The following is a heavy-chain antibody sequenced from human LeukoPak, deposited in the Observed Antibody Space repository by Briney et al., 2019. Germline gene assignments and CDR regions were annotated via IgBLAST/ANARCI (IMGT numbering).Heavy chain of an antibody. V-gene: IGHV1-2*02. CDR2: INPNSGGT. J-gene: IGHJ4*02. CDR1: GYTFTGYH. CDR3: ARDRVHCSGGSCYLTLNFDY. D-gene: IGHD2-15*01. Sequence: ASVKVSCKASGYTFTGYHMHWVRQAPGQGLEWMGWINPNSGGTNYAQKFQGRVTMTRDTSISTAYMELSRLRSDDTAVYYCARDRVHCSGGSCYLTLNFDYWGQGTLVTVSS.